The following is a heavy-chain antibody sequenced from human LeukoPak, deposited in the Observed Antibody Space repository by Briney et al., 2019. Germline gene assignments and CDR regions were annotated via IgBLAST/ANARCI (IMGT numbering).Heavy chain of an antibody. V-gene: IGHV3-30*04. Sequence: GGSLRLSCAASGFTFNSYSMHWVRQAPGKGLEWVAVISYDGSNRYYADSVKGRFTISRDTSKNTLYLQMSSLTAEDTAVYYCARREGSGLLDYWGQGTLVTVSS. CDR2: ISYDGSNR. CDR3: ARREGSGLLDY. J-gene: IGHJ4*02. D-gene: IGHD6-19*01. CDR1: GFTFNSYS.